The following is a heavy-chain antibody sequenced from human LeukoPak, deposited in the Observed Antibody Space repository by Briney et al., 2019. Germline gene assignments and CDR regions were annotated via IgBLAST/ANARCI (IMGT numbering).Heavy chain of an antibody. CDR1: GFSFRNYA. V-gene: IGHV3-23*01. CDR3: AKDRRRTSGWYVFDY. Sequence: GGSLRLSCAASGFSFRNYAMAWVRQAPGKGLEWVSVISDSGDTTYYADPVKGRFTISRDNSKNTLYLQMNSLRAEDTAVYYCAKDRRRTSGWYVFDYWGQGTLVTVSS. D-gene: IGHD6-19*01. CDR2: ISDSGDTT. J-gene: IGHJ4*02.